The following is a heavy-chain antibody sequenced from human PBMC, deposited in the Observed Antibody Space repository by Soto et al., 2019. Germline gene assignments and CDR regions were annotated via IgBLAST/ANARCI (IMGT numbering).Heavy chain of an antibody. Sequence: QVQLQESGPGLVKPSQTLSLTCTVSGGSISSGAYYWSWIRQHPGKGLEWIGYIYYSGSTYYNPSLTSRATISLDTSKKQFSVNLSSVTAADTAVYYCARDREPHGMDGWGQGTTFTVSS. V-gene: IGHV4-31*03. D-gene: IGHD1-26*01. CDR1: GGSISSGAYY. CDR2: IYYSGST. J-gene: IGHJ6*02. CDR3: ARDREPHGMDG.